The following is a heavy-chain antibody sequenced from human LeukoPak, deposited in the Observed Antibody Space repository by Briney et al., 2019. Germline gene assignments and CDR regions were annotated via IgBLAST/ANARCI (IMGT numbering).Heavy chain of an antibody. CDR1: GLTFSSYW. CDR2: INSDGSST. CDR3: ARDPRRVDRFRFRDHYYYYGMDV. V-gene: IGHV3-74*01. J-gene: IGHJ6*02. Sequence: ESGGSLRLSCAASGLTFSSYWMHWVRQAPGKGLVWVSRINSDGSSTSYADSVKGRFTISRDNAKNTLYLQMNSLRAEDTAVYYCARDPRRVDRFRFRDHYYYYGMDVWGQGTTVTVSS. D-gene: IGHD3-10*01.